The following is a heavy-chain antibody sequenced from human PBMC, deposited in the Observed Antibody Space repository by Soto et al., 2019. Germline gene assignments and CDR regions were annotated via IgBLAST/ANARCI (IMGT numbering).Heavy chain of an antibody. J-gene: IGHJ4*02. CDR1: VGSISNYY. V-gene: IGHV4-4*07. CDR2: IDTSGST. D-gene: IGHD3-3*01. CDR3: ARGGQDFWSGPFNY. Sequence: SETLSLTCTVSVGSISNYYCNWIRQPAGKGLEWIGRIDTSGSTNYNPSLKSRVTMSVDTSKQEFSLKLSSVTAADTALYYCARGGQDFWSGPFNYWGRGALVTVSS.